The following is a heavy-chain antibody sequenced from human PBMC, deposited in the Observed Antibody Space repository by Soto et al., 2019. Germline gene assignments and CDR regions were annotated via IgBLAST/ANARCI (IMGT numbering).Heavy chain of an antibody. J-gene: IGHJ4*02. CDR1: GGSISPNY. Sequence: QVQLQESGPGLVKPSETLSLTCTVCGGSISPNYWSWIRQPPGKGLEWIGYIYFGGTTMYNPSLKSRVTISVDTSKNQFSLQLTSVTAADTAVYYCARLGGYFQALDSWGQGTLVTVSS. CDR2: IYFGGTT. CDR3: ARLGGYFQALDS. D-gene: IGHD3-22*01. V-gene: IGHV4-59*08.